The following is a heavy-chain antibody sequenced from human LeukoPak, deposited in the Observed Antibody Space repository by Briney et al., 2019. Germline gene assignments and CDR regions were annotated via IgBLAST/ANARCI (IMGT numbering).Heavy chain of an antibody. CDR1: GYTFTSYY. Sequence: ASVRVSCTASGYTFTSYYMHWVRQAPGQGLEWMGIINPSGGSTSYAQKFQGRVTMTRDTSTSTVYMELSSLRSEDTAVYYCARDNSKTGIDYWGQGTLVTVSS. D-gene: IGHD7-27*01. CDR3: ARDNSKTGIDY. V-gene: IGHV1-46*01. CDR2: INPSGGST. J-gene: IGHJ4*02.